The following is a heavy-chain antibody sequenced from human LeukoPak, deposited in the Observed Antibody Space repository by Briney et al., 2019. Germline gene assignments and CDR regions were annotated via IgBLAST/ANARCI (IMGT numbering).Heavy chain of an antibody. D-gene: IGHD6-19*01. V-gene: IGHV4-59*01. CDR1: GGSISSYY. Sequence: SETLSLTCTVSGGSISSYYWSWIRQPPGKGLEWIGYIYYSGSTNYNPSLKSRVTISVDTSKNQFSLKLSSVTAADTAVYYCARCPSGWFPYYFDVWGKGTTVSISS. J-gene: IGHJ6*04. CDR2: IYYSGST. CDR3: ARCPSGWFPYYFDV.